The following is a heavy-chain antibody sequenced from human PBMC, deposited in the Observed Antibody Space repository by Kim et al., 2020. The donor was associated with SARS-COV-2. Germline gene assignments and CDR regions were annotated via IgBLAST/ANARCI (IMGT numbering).Heavy chain of an antibody. CDR3: VRGLTGATPDP. Sequence: GGSLRLSCVGSGFTFSDHAMHWVRQAPGKGLEWVSLISYDGDKIYYADSVKGRFTISRDNSKNTLYLQMNSLRNDDTATYYCVRGLTGATPDPWGQGALVTVSS. J-gene: IGHJ5*02. CDR1: GFTFSDHA. V-gene: IGHV3-30-3*01. CDR2: ISYDGDKI. D-gene: IGHD1-20*01.